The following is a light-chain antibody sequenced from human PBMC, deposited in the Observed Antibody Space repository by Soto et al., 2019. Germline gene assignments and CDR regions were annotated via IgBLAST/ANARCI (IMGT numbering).Light chain of an antibody. CDR1: QGITNY. V-gene: IGKV1-27*01. CDR3: QKYDSAPWT. J-gene: IGKJ1*01. Sequence: DIQMTQSPSSLSASVGDRVTITCRASQGITNYLAWYQQKPGKPPKLLIYATSTLQSGVPSRFSGSGSGTDLTLTISSLQPEDVALYYCQKYDSAPWTFGQGTKVEIK. CDR2: ATS.